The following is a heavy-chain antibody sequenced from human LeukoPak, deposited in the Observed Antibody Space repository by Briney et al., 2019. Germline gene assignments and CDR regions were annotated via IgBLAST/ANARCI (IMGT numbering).Heavy chain of an antibody. CDR2: ISWNSGSI. CDR3: AKDDWDIVVVPAARRGDP. V-gene: IGHV3-9*01. D-gene: IGHD2-2*01. Sequence: GGSLRLSCAASGFTFDDYAMHWVRQAPGKGLGWVSGISWNSGSIGYADSVKGRFTISRDNAKNSLYLQMNSLRAEDTAVYYCAKDDWDIVVVPAARRGDPWGQGTLVTVSS. J-gene: IGHJ5*02. CDR1: GFTFDDYA.